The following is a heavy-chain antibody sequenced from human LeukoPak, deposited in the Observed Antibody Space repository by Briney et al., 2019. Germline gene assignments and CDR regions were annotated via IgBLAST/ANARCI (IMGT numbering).Heavy chain of an antibody. CDR3: AKSDPYGDSLIEI. CDR1: GFTFSGYA. CDR2: ISSTGGTI. D-gene: IGHD4-17*01. Sequence: PGGSLRLSCAASGFTFSGYAMNWVRQAPGKGLEWLSHISSTGGTIYYADSAKGRLTVSRDNAKNSLYLQMNSLRAEDTAVYYCAKSDPYGDSLIEIWGQGALVTVSS. J-gene: IGHJ4*02. V-gene: IGHV3-48*03.